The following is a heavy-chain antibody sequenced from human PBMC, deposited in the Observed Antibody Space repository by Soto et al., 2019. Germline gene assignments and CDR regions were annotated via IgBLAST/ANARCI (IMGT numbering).Heavy chain of an antibody. V-gene: IGHV4-39*01. CDR3: ARPLRSILTGYYITDDSFDI. D-gene: IGHD3-9*01. Sequence: PSETLSLTCTVSGGSISSSSYYWGWIRQPPGKGLEWIGSIYYSGSTYYNPSLKSRVTISVDTSKNQFSLKLSSVTAADTAVYYCARPLRSILTGYYITDDSFDIWGQGTMVTVSS. CDR1: GGSISSSSYY. J-gene: IGHJ3*02. CDR2: IYYSGST.